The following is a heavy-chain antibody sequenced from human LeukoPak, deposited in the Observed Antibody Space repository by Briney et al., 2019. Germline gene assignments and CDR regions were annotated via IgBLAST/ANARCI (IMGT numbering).Heavy chain of an antibody. D-gene: IGHD6-19*01. V-gene: IGHV4-38-2*02. Sequence: SETLSLTCTVSGYSISSGYYWGWIRQPPGKGLEWIGSIYHSGRTFYNPSLKSRVTISVDTSKNQFSLKLSSVTAADTAVYYCARWPTYSSGSDWGQGTLVTVSS. CDR2: IYHSGRT. CDR3: ARWPTYSSGSD. J-gene: IGHJ4*02. CDR1: GYSISSGYY.